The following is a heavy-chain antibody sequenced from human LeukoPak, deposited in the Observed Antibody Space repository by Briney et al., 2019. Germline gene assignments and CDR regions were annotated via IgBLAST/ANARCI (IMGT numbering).Heavy chain of an antibody. CDR1: GGTIRGYY. CDR3: ARDSRLGPRAGDFDI. D-gene: IGHD1-26*01. Sequence: KPSETLSLTCSVFGGTIRGYYWSWIRQPPGKGLEWIGYVYENGSPNYNPSLGSRVTISADLSKNQLSLRVASVSATDTAVYYCARDSRLGPRAGDFDIWGRGSMVTVSS. CDR2: VYENGSP. V-gene: IGHV4-59*01. J-gene: IGHJ3*02.